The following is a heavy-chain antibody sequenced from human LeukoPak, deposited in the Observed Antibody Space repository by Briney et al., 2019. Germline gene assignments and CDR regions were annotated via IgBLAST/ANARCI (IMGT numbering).Heavy chain of an antibody. CDR3: ARGVEMATIIGVDYYYYYMDV. D-gene: IGHD5-24*01. CDR1: GGTCSSYE. Sequence: GASVRCSCKATGGTCSSYEICWVGQASGQGLEWMGGIIPIFGTANYAQKFQGRVTITTDESTSTAYMELSSLRSEDTAVYYCARGVEMATIIGVDYYYYYMDVWGKGTTVTVSS. CDR2: IIPIFGTA. J-gene: IGHJ6*03. V-gene: IGHV1-69*05.